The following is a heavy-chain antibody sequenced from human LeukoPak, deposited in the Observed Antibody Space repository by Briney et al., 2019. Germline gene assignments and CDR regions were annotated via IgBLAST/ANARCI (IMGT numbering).Heavy chain of an antibody. V-gene: IGHV3-9*01. CDR3: ARFIVGATTRD. Sequence: PGRSLRLSCAASGFTFDDYAMHWVRQAPGKGLEWVSGISWNSGSIGYADSVKGRFTISRDNAKNSLYLQMNSLRAEDTAVYYCARFIVGATTRDWGQGTLVTVSS. J-gene: IGHJ4*02. D-gene: IGHD1-26*01. CDR1: GFTFDDYA. CDR2: ISWNSGSI.